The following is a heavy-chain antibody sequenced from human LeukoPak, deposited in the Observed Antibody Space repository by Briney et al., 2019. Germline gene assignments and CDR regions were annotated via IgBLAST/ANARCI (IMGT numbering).Heavy chain of an antibody. V-gene: IGHV3-30-3*01. CDR3: ARDWSSKYPYYYGMDV. CDR1: GFTFSSYA. Sequence: PGRSLRLSCAASGFTFSSYALHWVRQAPGKRLEWVAVISYDGSNKYYADSVKGRFTISRDNSKITLYLQMNSLRAEDTAVYYCARDWSSKYPYYYGMDVWGQGTTVTVSS. CDR2: ISYDGSNK. D-gene: IGHD4-11*01. J-gene: IGHJ6*02.